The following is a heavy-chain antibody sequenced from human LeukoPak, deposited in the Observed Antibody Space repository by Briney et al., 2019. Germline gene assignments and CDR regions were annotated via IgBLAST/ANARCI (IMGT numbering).Heavy chain of an antibody. J-gene: IGHJ4*02. D-gene: IGHD1-1*01. CDR2: IRYNGCNK. Sequence: GGSLRLSCAASGFTFSSYGMHWVRQAPGKGLEWVAFIRYNGCNKYYAHSVKGRFTISRDSSENTLYLQMSSLRAEGRAVYYCAKEPPFRFPAWDDLTGYWGEGKLVTVSS. V-gene: IGHV3-30*02. CDR3: AKEPPFRFPAWDDLTGY. CDR1: GFTFSSYG.